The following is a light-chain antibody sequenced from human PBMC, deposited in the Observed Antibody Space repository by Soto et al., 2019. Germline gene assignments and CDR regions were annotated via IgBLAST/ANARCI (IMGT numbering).Light chain of an antibody. V-gene: IGKV1-5*01. CDR1: QSISHY. Sequence: DIQMTQSPSSLYASVGDRVTITCRASQSISHYLAWYQQKPGKAPKLLIYDASSLEGGIPSRFSGSGSGTKFTLTISSLQPADFATYYCQQYNSESTFGQGTKLGIK. CDR3: QQYNSEST. CDR2: DAS. J-gene: IGKJ2*01.